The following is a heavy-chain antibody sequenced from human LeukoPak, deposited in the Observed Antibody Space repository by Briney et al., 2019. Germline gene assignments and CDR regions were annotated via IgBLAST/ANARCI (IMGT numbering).Heavy chain of an antibody. D-gene: IGHD3-10*01. Sequence: GGSLRLSCAASGFTFSSYGMHWVRQAPGKGLEWVAVISYDGSNKYYADSVKGRFTISRDNAKNSLYLQMNSLRAEDTAVYYCARDGYYYGSGSLESYYYYYMDVWGKGTTVTVSS. CDR3: ARDGYYYGSGSLESYYYYYMDV. CDR2: ISYDGSNK. CDR1: GFTFSSYG. V-gene: IGHV3-30*03. J-gene: IGHJ6*03.